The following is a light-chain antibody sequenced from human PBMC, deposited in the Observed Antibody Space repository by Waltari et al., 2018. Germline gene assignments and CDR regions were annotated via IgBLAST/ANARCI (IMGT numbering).Light chain of an antibody. V-gene: IGLV3-19*01. J-gene: IGLJ3*02. CDR2: PRN. CDR3: SSRDTSGDHWV. CDR1: SLHPYY. Sequence: SSELTQDPAVSVALGQTVRLTFQGDSLHPYYATWYQQRPRQAPILVIYPRNSRPSGIPDRFSGSSSGNTASLTITGAQAEDEADYYCSSRDTSGDHWVFGGGTKLTVL.